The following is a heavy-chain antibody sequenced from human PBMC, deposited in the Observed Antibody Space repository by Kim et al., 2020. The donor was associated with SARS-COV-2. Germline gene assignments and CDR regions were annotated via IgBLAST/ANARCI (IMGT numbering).Heavy chain of an antibody. Sequence: IYYEDSVKGRFIVSRDNGKNSLYLQMNSLRDEDTAVYYCAKDSNIISHEYWGQGTLVTVSS. CDR2: I. CDR3: AKDSNIISHEY. J-gene: IGHJ4*02. D-gene: IGHD6-6*01. V-gene: IGHV3-48*02.